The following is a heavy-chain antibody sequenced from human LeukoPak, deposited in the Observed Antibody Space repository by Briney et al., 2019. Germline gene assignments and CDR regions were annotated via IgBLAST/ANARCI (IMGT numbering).Heavy chain of an antibody. CDR2: ISGSGGNT. CDR1: GFTFNIYD. CDR3: ARDNYDFWSGYLNWFDP. D-gene: IGHD3-3*01. J-gene: IGHJ5*02. Sequence: PGGSLRLSCAASGFTFNIYDMTWVRQAPGKGLEWVSTISGSGGNTYHADSVKGRFTISRDNAKNSLYLQMNSLRAEDAAVYYCARDNYDFWSGYLNWFDPWGQGTLVTVSS. V-gene: IGHV3-23*01.